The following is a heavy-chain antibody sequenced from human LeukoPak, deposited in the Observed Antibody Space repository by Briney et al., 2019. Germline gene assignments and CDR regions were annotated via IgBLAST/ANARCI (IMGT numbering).Heavy chain of an antibody. D-gene: IGHD1-26*01. CDR2: IIPIFGTA. J-gene: IGHJ5*02. V-gene: IGHV1-69*13. CDR1: VGTFSSYT. CDR3: ARDDTPYSGNYNNWFDP. Sequence: SVKVSCNSSVGTFSSYTISWVRQGPGQGPERMVGIIPIFGTANYAQEFQGRVTITADESTSTAYMELRSLRSDDTAVYYCARDDTPYSGNYNNWFDPWGQGTLVTVSS.